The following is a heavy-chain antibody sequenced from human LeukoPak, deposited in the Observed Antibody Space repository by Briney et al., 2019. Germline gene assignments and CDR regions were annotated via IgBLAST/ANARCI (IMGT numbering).Heavy chain of an antibody. D-gene: IGHD5-18*01. Sequence: GGSLRLSCTASGYTVSSNYMSWVRQAPGKGLEWVSLIYRGGSPDYTDSVKGRFTISRDNSKNTLYLQMNSLRAEDTAVYYCAGSYEGYYFDYWGQGTLVTVSS. CDR2: IYRGGSP. CDR3: AGSYEGYYFDY. V-gene: IGHV3-53*01. J-gene: IGHJ4*02. CDR1: GYTVSSNY.